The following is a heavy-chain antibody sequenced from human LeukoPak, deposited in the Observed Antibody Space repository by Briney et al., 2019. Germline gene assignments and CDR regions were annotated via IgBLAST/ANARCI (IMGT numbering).Heavy chain of an antibody. J-gene: IGHJ4*02. CDR1: GFTFSSYA. V-gene: IGHV3-23*01. CDR2: ISGSGGST. D-gene: IGHD1-26*01. CDR3: ANSLWDASDY. Sequence: GPLRLSCAASGFTFSSYAMSWVRQAPGKGLEWVSAISGSGGSTYYADSMKGRFTISRDNSKNTLYLQMNSLRAEDTAVYYCANSLWDASDYWGQGTLVTVSS.